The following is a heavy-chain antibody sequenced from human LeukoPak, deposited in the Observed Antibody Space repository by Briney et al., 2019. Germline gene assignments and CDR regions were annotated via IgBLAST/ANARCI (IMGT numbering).Heavy chain of an antibody. J-gene: IGHJ4*02. CDR2: INHSGST. CDR1: GGSFSGYY. CDR3: ASAITMVRAFDY. Sequence: SETLSLTCAVYGGSFSGYYWSWIRQPPGKGLEWIGEINHSGSTNYNPSLKSRVTISADTSKHQFSLKLSSVTAADTAVYYCASAITMVRAFDYWGQGTLVTVSS. D-gene: IGHD3-10*01. V-gene: IGHV4-34*01.